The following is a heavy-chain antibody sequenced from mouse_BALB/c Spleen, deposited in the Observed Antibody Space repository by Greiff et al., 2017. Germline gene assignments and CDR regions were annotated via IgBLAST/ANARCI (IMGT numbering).Heavy chain of an antibody. Sequence: QVQLKESGPGLVAPSQSLSITCTVSGFSLTSYDISWIRQPPGKGLEWLGVIWTGGGTNYNSAFMSRLSISKDNSKSQVFLKMNSLQTDDTAIYYCVREAGNYYYAMDYWGQGTSVTVSS. CDR1: GFSLTSYD. J-gene: IGHJ4*01. V-gene: IGHV2-9-2*01. D-gene: IGHD2-1*01. CDR2: IWTGGGT. CDR3: VREAGNYYYAMDY.